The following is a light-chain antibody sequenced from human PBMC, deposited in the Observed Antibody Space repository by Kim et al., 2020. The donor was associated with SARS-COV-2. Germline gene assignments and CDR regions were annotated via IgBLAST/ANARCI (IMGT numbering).Light chain of an antibody. CDR2: RAS. V-gene: IGKV3-20*01. CDR1: QSVTSSY. Sequence: EIVLTQSPGTLSLSPGERATLSCRASQSVTSSYLAWYQQKPGQAPRLLIYRASSRATGIPDRFSGSRSGTDFTLTISRLEPEDFAVYYCQQYDNSRTFGQGTKVDIK. CDR3: QQYDNSRT. J-gene: IGKJ1*01.